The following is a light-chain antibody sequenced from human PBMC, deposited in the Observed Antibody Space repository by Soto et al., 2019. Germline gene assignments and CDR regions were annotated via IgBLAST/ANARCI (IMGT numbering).Light chain of an antibody. Sequence: EIVLTQSPGTLSLSPGERATPSCRASQTVGNNYVAWYQQKPGQAPRLLIHSASNRATGIPDRFRGSGSGTDFSLTISRLEPEDVAVYFCHQHAAAPLAFGPGTQVNVK. CDR3: HQHAAAPLA. CDR2: SAS. V-gene: IGKV3-20*01. CDR1: QTVGNNY. J-gene: IGKJ3*01.